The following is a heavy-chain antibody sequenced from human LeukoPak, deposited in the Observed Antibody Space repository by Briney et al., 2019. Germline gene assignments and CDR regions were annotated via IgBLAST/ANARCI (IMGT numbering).Heavy chain of an antibody. CDR1: YGSISSSNW. Sequence: SETLSLTCAVSYGSISSSNWWSWVRQPPGKGLEWIGEIYLSGSTNYNPSLTSRVTISVDTSKNQFSLKLSSVTAADTAVYYCARNIQGGYGMDVWGQGTTVTVSS. CDR2: IYLSGST. V-gene: IGHV4-4*02. D-gene: IGHD3-16*01. CDR3: ARNIQGGYGMDV. J-gene: IGHJ6*02.